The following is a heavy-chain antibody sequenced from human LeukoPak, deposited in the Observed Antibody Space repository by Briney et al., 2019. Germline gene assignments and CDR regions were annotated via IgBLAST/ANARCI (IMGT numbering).Heavy chain of an antibody. CDR3: ARVSGPTPHYYGMDV. Sequence: GGSLRLSCAASGFTFSSYAMHWVRQAPGKGLEWVAVISYDGSNKYYADSVKGRFTISRDNSKNTLYLQMNSLRAEDTAVYYCARVSGPTPHYYGMDVXXXGTTVTVSS. CDR1: GFTFSSYA. CDR2: ISYDGSNK. D-gene: IGHD6-19*01. J-gene: IGHJ6*04. V-gene: IGHV3-30-3*01.